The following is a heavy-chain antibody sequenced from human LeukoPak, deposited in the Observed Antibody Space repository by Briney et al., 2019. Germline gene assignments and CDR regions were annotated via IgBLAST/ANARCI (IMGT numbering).Heavy chain of an antibody. CDR1: GFTFSSYG. D-gene: IGHD5-18*01. V-gene: IGHV3-33*01. Sequence: PGGSLRLSCAASGFTFSSYGMHWVRQAPGKGLEWVAVIWYDGSNKYYADSVKGRFTISRDNSKNTLYLQMNSLRAEDTAVYYCARELGYGHGFDYWGQGTLVTVSS. J-gene: IGHJ4*02. CDR3: ARELGYGHGFDY. CDR2: IWYDGSNK.